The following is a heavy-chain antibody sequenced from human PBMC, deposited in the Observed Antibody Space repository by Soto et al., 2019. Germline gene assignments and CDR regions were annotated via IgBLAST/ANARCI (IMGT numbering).Heavy chain of an antibody. CDR1: GFTFSSYA. J-gene: IGHJ4*02. Sequence: QVQLVESGGGVVQPGRSLRLSCAASGFTFSSYAMHWVRQAPGKGLEWVAVISYDGSNKYYADSVKGRFTISRDNSKNTLYLQMHSLRAEDTAVYYCAREQRVFDYWGQGTLVTVSS. CDR3: AREQRVFDY. V-gene: IGHV3-30-3*01. D-gene: IGHD1-1*01. CDR2: ISYDGSNK.